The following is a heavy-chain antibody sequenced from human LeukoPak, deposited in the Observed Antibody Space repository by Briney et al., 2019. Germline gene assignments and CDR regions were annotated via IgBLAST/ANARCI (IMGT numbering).Heavy chain of an antibody. J-gene: IGHJ4*02. V-gene: IGHV4-39*01. D-gene: IGHD6-19*01. CDR1: GGSISSSPYH. CDR3: ARQSSSGLDY. CDR2: IYYSGVT. Sequence: SETLSLTCTVSGGSISSSPYHWGCIRQPPGEGLEWIGNIYYSGVTYYKPSLKSRVIISLDTSKNQFSLNLNSVTAADTAVYYCARQSSSGLDYWGQGTLVTVSS.